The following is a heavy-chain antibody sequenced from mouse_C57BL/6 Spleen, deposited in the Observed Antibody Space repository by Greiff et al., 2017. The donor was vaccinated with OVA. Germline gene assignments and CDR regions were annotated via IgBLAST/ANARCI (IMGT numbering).Heavy chain of an antibody. Sequence: VQLKQSGGDLVKPGGSLKLSCAASGFTFSSYGMSWVRQTPDQRLEWVATISSGGSYTYYPDSMKGRFTISRDNAKNTLYLQMSSLKSEDTAMYYCARPTGTKAMDYWGQGTSVTVSS. V-gene: IGHV5-6*01. CDR2: ISSGGSYT. D-gene: IGHD4-1*02. CDR1: GFTFSSYG. J-gene: IGHJ4*01. CDR3: ARPTGTKAMDY.